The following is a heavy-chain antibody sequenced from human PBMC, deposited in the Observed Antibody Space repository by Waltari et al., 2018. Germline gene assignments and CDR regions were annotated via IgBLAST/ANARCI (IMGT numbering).Heavy chain of an antibody. CDR3: VHSSGTYYFDY. Sequence: QVTLTESGPALVKPTQTLTLTCTFSGFSLSTIGMRVSWIRQPPGKALEWLARIDWDDDKFYSTSLKTRLTISKDTSKNQVVLTMTNMDPVDTATYFCVHSSGTYYFDYWGQGTLVTVSS. CDR2: IDWDDDK. CDR1: GFSLSTIGMR. V-gene: IGHV2-70*04. D-gene: IGHD3-16*01. J-gene: IGHJ4*02.